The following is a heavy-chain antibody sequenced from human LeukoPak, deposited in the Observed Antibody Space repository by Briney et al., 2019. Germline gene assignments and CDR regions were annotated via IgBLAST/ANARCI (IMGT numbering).Heavy chain of an antibody. Sequence: ASVKVSCKVSGYTLTELSMHCVRQAPGKGLEWMGGFDPEDGETIYAQKLQGRVTMTEDTSTDTAYMELSSLRSEDTAVYYCASLYGSGASFDYWGQGTLVTVSS. CDR1: GYTLTELS. V-gene: IGHV1-24*01. J-gene: IGHJ4*02. CDR2: FDPEDGET. D-gene: IGHD3-10*01. CDR3: ASLYGSGASFDY.